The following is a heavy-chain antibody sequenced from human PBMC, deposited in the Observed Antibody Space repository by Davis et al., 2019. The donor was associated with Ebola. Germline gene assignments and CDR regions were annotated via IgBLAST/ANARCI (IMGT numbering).Heavy chain of an antibody. V-gene: IGHV3-21*01. D-gene: IGHD6-19*01. CDR2: ISSSSSYI. CDR1: GFTVSSNY. Sequence: GGSLRLSCAVSGFTVSSNYMNWVRQAPGKGLEWVSSISSSSSYIYYADSVKGRFTISRDNAKNSLYLQMNSLRAEDTAVYYCARGGAVAAYYYYYGMDVWGQGTTVTVSS. CDR3: ARGGAVAAYYYYYGMDV. J-gene: IGHJ6*02.